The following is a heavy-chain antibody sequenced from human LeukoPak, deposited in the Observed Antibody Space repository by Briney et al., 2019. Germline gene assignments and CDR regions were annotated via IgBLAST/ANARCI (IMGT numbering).Heavy chain of an antibody. D-gene: IGHD1-26*01. CDR1: GFTFNTYG. Sequence: GGSLRLSCAASGFTFNTYGMHWVRQAPGKGLEWVAVIWSDGTHRYYSDSVKGRFTISRDNSKNTLYLEMNSLRVEDTAVYYCAKSNSESQTTVGNWGQGTLVTVSS. J-gene: IGHJ4*02. CDR3: AKSNSESQTTVGN. V-gene: IGHV3-33*06. CDR2: IWSDGTHR.